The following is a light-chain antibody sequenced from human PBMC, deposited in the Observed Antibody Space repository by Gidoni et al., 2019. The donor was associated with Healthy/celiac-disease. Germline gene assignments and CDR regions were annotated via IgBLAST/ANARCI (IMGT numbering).Light chain of an antibody. CDR2: GAS. J-gene: IGKJ1*01. Sequence: EIVMTQSPATLSVSPGERATLSGRASQSVSSNLSWYQQQPGQAPRLLIYGASTRATGIPARFSGSGSGKEFTLTLSSLQSEDFAVYYCQQYNNWPRTFGQGTKVEIK. CDR1: QSVSSN. V-gene: IGKV3-15*01. CDR3: QQYNNWPRT.